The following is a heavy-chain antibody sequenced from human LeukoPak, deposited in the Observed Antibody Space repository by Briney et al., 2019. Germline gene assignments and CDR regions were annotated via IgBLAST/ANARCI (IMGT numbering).Heavy chain of an antibody. J-gene: IGHJ4*02. CDR3: ARGSDGYYFDY. CDR2: INPSGGST. Sequence: ASVKVSCKASGDTFTSYGISWVRQAPGQGLEWMGIINPSGGSTSYAQKFQGRVTMTRDTSTSTVYMELSSLRSEDTAVYYCARGSDGYYFDYWGQGTLVTVSS. V-gene: IGHV1-46*01. CDR1: GDTFTSYG.